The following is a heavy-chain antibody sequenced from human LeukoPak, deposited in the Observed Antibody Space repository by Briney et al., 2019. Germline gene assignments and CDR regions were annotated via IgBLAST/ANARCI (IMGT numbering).Heavy chain of an antibody. D-gene: IGHD2/OR15-2a*01. CDR3: AREFST. CDR1: SGSISSGSYY. Sequence: SQTLSLTCAVSSGSISSGSYYWRWIRRPAGRGLECSGRIYNSGSTNYNPFLKSRVSMSLNTAKNQFSLKLSSVTAADTAVYYCAREFSTWGQGTLVTVSS. CDR2: IYNSGST. J-gene: IGHJ4*02. V-gene: IGHV4-61*02.